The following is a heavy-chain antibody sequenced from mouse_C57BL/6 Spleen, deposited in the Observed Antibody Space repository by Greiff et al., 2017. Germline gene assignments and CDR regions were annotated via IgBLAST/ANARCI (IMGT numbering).Heavy chain of an antibody. CDR2: ISNGGGST. V-gene: IGHV5-12*01. CDR1: GFTFSDYY. CDR3: ARHNGMMDY. Sequence: EVMLVESGGGLVQPGGSLKLSCAASGFTFSDYYMYWVRQTPEKRLEWVAYISNGGGSTYYPDTVKGRFTISRDNAKNTLYLQMSRLKTEDTAMYYCARHNGMMDYWGQGTSVTVSS. D-gene: IGHD1-1*01. J-gene: IGHJ4*01.